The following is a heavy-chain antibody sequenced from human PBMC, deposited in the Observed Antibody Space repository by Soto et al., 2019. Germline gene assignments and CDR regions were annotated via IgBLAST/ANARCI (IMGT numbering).Heavy chain of an antibody. Sequence: EVQLLESGGGLVQPGGSLRLSCAASGFTFSSYVMGWVRQAPGKGPEWVSSIGDSGVNTYYADSVKGRFTISRDNSKNTLFLQVNSLRAEDKATYYCAKKAVAPRPPVDWGQGALVTVSS. D-gene: IGHD6-6*01. CDR1: GFTFSSYV. CDR2: IGDSGVNT. CDR3: AKKAVAPRPPVD. V-gene: IGHV3-23*01. J-gene: IGHJ4*02.